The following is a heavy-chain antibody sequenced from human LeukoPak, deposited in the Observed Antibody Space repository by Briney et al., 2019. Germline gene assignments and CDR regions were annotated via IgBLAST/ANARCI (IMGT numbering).Heavy chain of an antibody. J-gene: IGHJ6*03. D-gene: IGHD2-21*01. CDR3: ARHIPPVYYYYMDV. CDR2: IYHSGST. CDR1: GGSISSYY. Sequence: SETLSLTCTVSGGSISSYYWSWIRQPPGKGLEWIGYIYHSGSTYYNPSLKSRVTISVDRSKNQFSLKLSSVTAADTAVYYCARHIPPVYYYYMDVWGKGTTVTVSS. V-gene: IGHV4-59*04.